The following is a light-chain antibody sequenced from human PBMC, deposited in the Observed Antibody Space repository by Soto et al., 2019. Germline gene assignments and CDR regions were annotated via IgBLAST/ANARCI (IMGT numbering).Light chain of an antibody. CDR3: QTWGTGFRV. J-gene: IGLJ3*02. V-gene: IGLV4-69*01. CDR2: VNSDGSH. CDR1: SGHKKYA. Sequence: QPVLTQSPSASASLGASVKLTCTLSSGHKKYAIAWHQQQPQKGPRYLMNVNSDGSHSKGDGIPDRFSGSSSGTERYLIIYSLQSEDEADYYCQTWGTGFRVFGGGTKLTVL.